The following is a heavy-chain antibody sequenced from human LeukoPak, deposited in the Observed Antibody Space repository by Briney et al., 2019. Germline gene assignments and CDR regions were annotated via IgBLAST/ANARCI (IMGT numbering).Heavy chain of an antibody. CDR2: INQDGTEK. V-gene: IGHV3-7*01. Sequence: GGSLRLSCAASGFTFTTYWMSWVRQLPGKGLEWVANINQDGTEKYYVDSVKGRFTISRDNAKNSLDLQMNSLRVEDTGIYYCVKVAKYYYGSETYYFFEHWGQGTPVTVSS. D-gene: IGHD3-10*01. J-gene: IGHJ4*02. CDR3: VKVAKYYYGSETYYFFEH. CDR1: GFTFTTYW.